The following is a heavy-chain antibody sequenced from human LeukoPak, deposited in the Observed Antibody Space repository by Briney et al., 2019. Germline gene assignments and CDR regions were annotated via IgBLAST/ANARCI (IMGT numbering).Heavy chain of an antibody. CDR2: IYYRGDI. V-gene: IGHV4-59*03. CDR3: ATNKDWAEAD. J-gene: IGHJ4*02. Sequence: PSETLSLTRSVFDGSIRTYYWSWIRQSPGQGLEWIGNIYYRGDINYNPSLKSRVIISIDTSKNQFSLKVTSLTAADTAVYYCATNKDWAEADWGQGTLVIVSS. D-gene: IGHD3/OR15-3a*01. CDR1: DGSIRTYY.